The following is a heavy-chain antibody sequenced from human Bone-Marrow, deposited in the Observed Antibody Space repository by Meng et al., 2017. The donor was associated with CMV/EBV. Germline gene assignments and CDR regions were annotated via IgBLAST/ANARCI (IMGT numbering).Heavy chain of an antibody. D-gene: IGHD5-24*01. Sequence: GSLKISCAASGFTFDDYGMSWVRQTPGKGLEWVSVIYSGGSSTYYADSVKGRFTISRDNSKNTLYLQMNSLRAEDTAVYYCAKDRDGYNLSPFDYWGQGTLVTVSS. V-gene: IGHV3-23*03. J-gene: IGHJ4*02. CDR3: AKDRDGYNLSPFDY. CDR1: GFTFDDYG. CDR2: IYSGGSST.